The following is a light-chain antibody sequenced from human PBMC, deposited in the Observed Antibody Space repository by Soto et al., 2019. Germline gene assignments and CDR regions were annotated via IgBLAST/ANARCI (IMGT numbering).Light chain of an antibody. CDR1: TLGDKY. Sequence: SYELTQPPSVSVSPGQTASITCSGDTLGDKYACWYQQKPGQAPVLVIYQDNKRPSGIPERFSGSNSGNTATLTISGTQAMDEADYYCQAWDSSTFYVFGTGTKLTVL. CDR2: QDN. V-gene: IGLV3-1*01. CDR3: QAWDSSTFYV. J-gene: IGLJ1*01.